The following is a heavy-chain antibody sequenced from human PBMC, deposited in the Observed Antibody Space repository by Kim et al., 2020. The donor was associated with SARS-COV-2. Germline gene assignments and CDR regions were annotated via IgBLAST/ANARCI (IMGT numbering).Heavy chain of an antibody. CDR1: GGSISSGGYY. V-gene: IGHV4-31*03. D-gene: IGHD6-19*01. J-gene: IGHJ6*02. Sequence: SETLSLTCTVSGGSISSGGYYWSWIRQHPGKGLEWIGYIYDSENTYYDPSLESRVTMSVDTSKNQFSLRVNSVTAADMAVYYCARAHWLIGGMDVWGQGT. CDR2: IYDSENT. CDR3: ARAHWLIGGMDV.